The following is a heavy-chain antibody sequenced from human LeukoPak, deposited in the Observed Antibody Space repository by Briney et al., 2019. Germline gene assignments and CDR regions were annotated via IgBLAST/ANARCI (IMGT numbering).Heavy chain of an antibody. CDR2: IYYSGST. D-gene: IGHD4-23*01. J-gene: IGHJ4*02. CDR1: GGSISSYY. Sequence: SETLSLTCTVSGGSISSYYWSWIRQPPGKGLELIGYIYYSGSTNYNPSLKIRVTISVDTSKNQFSLKLTSVTAAATAVYNCARLPQGYGGNAPFDYWGQGTLVTVSS. V-gene: IGHV4-59*08. CDR3: ARLPQGYGGNAPFDY.